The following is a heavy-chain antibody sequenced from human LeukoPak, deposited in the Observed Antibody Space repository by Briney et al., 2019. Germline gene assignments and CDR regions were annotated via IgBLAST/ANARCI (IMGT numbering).Heavy chain of an antibody. V-gene: IGHV1-69*13. CDR1: RGTFSSYA. CDR3: ARAHDYGDYLYYYYYYMDV. CDR2: IIPILGTA. D-gene: IGHD4-17*01. Sequence: SVKVSCKASRGTFSSYAISWVRQAPGQGLEWMGGIIPILGTANYAQKFQGRVTITADEFTSTAYMELSSLRSEDTAVYYCARAHDYGDYLYYYYYYMDVWGKGTTVTVSS. J-gene: IGHJ6*03.